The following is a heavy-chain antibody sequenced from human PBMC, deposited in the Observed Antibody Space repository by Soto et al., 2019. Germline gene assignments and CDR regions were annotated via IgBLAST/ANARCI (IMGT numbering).Heavy chain of an antibody. CDR3: ARDSAGDVFDI. CDR1: GFTFSSSV. J-gene: IGHJ3*02. CDR2: IWYDGSNK. D-gene: IGHD6-13*01. Sequence: VQLVESGGGLVKPGGSLRLSCAASGFTFSSSVMHWVRQAPGKGLEWVAFIWYDGSNKYYEDSVQGRFTISRDNSKNTLYLQMNSLRAEDTAVYYCARDSAGDVFDIWGQGTMVTVSS. V-gene: IGHV3-33*08.